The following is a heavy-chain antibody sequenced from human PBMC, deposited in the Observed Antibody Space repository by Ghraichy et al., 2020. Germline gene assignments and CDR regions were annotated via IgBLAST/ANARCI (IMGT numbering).Heavy chain of an antibody. CDR1: GGSISSTDYY. CDR3: ARDMVVGATKYAFDI. J-gene: IGHJ3*02. Sequence: SETLSLTCTVSGGSISSTDYYCNWIRQSPGKGLEWIGGIYYTGSTYYNPSLKSRVTISVDTSKNQFSLNLGSVTAADTAVYYCARDMVVGATKYAFDIWGQGTMVTVSS. CDR2: IYYTGST. D-gene: IGHD1-26*01. V-gene: IGHV4-39*07.